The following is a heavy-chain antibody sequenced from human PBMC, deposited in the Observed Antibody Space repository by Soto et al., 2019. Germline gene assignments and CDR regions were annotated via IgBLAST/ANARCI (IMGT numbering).Heavy chain of an antibody. CDR1: GGTFSSYA. Sequence: QVQLVQSGAEVKKPGSSVKVSCKASGGTFSSYAISWVRQAPGQGLEWMGGIIPIFGTANYAQKFHGRVTITADDSTSTAYMELSRLRSEDTAVYYCARWHCSGGSCYLWFDPWGQGTLVTVYS. J-gene: IGHJ5*02. CDR3: ARWHCSGGSCYLWFDP. D-gene: IGHD2-15*01. V-gene: IGHV1-69*01. CDR2: IIPIFGTA.